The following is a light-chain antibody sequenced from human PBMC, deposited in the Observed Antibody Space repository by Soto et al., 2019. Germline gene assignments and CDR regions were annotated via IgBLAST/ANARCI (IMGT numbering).Light chain of an antibody. CDR2: DAS. J-gene: IGKJ1*01. V-gene: IGKV3-20*01. CDR1: QSVSSSS. Sequence: EIVSTQSPGALSLSPGERATLSSRASQSVSSSSLAWYQQKRGQAPRLLIHDASSRATGIPDRFSGSGSGTDFTLTISRLEPEDFAVYYCQQYGGSPRTFGQGTKVDIK. CDR3: QQYGGSPRT.